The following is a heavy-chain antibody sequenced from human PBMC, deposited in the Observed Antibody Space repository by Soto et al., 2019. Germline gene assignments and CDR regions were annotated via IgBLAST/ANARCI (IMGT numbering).Heavy chain of an antibody. CDR1: GGTFSSYA. CDR2: IFPIFGTA. CDR3: ARVPAVVTPGHGWYFDL. V-gene: IGHV1-69*14. Sequence: QVQLVQSGAEVKKPGSSVKVSCTASGGTFSSYAISWVRQAPGQGLEWMGGIFPIFGTANYAQKFQGRVTITAEKSPSTAYMELSSLRSEDTAVYYWARVPAVVTPGHGWYFDLWGRGTLVTVSS. D-gene: IGHD2-21*02. J-gene: IGHJ2*01.